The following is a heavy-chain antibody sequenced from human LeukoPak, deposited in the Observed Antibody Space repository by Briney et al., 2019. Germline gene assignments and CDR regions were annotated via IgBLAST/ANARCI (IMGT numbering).Heavy chain of an antibody. D-gene: IGHD3-3*01. CDR2: VYYSGST. CDR1: GGSISSGDYY. CDR3: ARGEWYFDY. J-gene: IGHJ4*02. Sequence: SQTLSLTCTVSGGSISSGDYYWSWIRQPPGKGLEWIGYVYYSGSTYYNPSLKSRVTISVDTSKNQFSLKLSSVTVADTAVYSCARGEWYFDYWGQGTLVTVSS. V-gene: IGHV4-30-4*08.